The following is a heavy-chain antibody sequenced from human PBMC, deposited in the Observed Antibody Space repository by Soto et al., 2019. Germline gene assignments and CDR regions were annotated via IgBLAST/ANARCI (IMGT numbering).Heavy chain of an antibody. CDR1: GYSFTGNY. Sequence: ASVKICCKASGYSFTGNYIHWLQQAPGQGLEWMGWIYPKSGDTKSAQKFQGRLTLTRDTSITTAYMELSSLRSDDTAIYYCASLQTGGRYGVHWGQGTLVTAPQ. CDR2: IYPKSGDT. V-gene: IGHV1-2*02. D-gene: IGHD6-19*01. J-gene: IGHJ4*02. CDR3: ASLQTGGRYGVH.